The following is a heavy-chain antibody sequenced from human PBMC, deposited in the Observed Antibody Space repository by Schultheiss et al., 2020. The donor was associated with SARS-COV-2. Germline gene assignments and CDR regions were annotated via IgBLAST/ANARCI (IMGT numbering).Heavy chain of an antibody. D-gene: IGHD3-10*01. V-gene: IGHV3-23*01. J-gene: IGHJ4*02. CDR2: ISGSGGST. CDR3: ASMIYYYGSGSPPY. Sequence: GGSLRLSCAASGFTFSSYAMSWVRQAPGKGLEWVSAISGSGGSTYYADSVKGRFTISRDNSKNTLYLQMNSLRAEDTAVYYCASMIYYYGSGSPPYWGQGTLVTVSS. CDR1: GFTFSSYA.